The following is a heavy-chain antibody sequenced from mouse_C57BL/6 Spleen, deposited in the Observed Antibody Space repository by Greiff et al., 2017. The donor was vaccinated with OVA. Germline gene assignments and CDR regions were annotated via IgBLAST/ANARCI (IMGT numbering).Heavy chain of an antibody. CDR1: GFTFSDYG. CDR3: ARRDWDVYYAMDY. D-gene: IGHD4-1*01. CDR2: ISSGSSTI. Sequence: DVMLVESGGGLVKPGGSLKLSCAASGFTFSDYGMHWVRQAPEKGLEWVAYISSGSSTIYYADTVKGRFTISRDNAKNTLFLQMTSLRSEDTAMYYCARRDWDVYYAMDYWGQGTSVTVSS. J-gene: IGHJ4*01. V-gene: IGHV5-17*01.